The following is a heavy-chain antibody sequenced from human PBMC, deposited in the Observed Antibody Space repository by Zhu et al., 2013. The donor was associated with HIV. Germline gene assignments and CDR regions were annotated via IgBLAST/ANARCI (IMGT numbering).Heavy chain of an antibody. CDR1: VTPISSGYV. J-gene: IGHJ4*02. CDR2: LSYGST. Sequence: QVQLQDRGPGPGEAFRRPXPSPALSLVTPISSGYVLGLDPAAPREGAGVDWEYLSYGSTYYNPSLKSRVTISVDTSKNQFSLKLSSVTAADTAVYYCARRVDYGDYGLFYFDYWGQGTLVTVSS. D-gene: IGHD4-17*01. V-gene: IGHV4-38-2*01. CDR3: ARRVDYGDYGLFYFDY.